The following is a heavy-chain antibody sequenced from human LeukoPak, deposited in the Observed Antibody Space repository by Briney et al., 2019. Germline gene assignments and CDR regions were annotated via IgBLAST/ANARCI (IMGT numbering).Heavy chain of an antibody. J-gene: IGHJ4*02. V-gene: IGHV1-18*01. D-gene: IGHD3-22*01. CDR2: ISAYNGNT. Sequence: ASVKVSCKASGYTFTSYSISWVRQAPGQGLEWMGWISAYNGNTNYAQKLQGRVTMTTDTSTSTVYMELRSLRSDDTAVYYCARPYYDSSGYYYILDYWGQGTLVTVSS. CDR3: ARPYYDSSGYYYILDY. CDR1: GYTFTSYS.